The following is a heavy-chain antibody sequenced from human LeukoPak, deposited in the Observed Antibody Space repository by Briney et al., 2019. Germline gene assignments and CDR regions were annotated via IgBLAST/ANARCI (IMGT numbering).Heavy chain of an antibody. Sequence: ASVKVSCKASGGTFSSYAISWVRQAHGQGLEWMGWIIPIFGTANYAQKFQGRVTITTDESTSTAYMELSSLRSEDTAVYYCAWRGKRGDCSSTSCARRPFDYWGQGILVTVSS. CDR3: AWRGKRGDCSSTSCARRPFDY. CDR1: GGTFSSYA. V-gene: IGHV1-69*05. CDR2: IIPIFGTA. D-gene: IGHD2-2*01. J-gene: IGHJ4*02.